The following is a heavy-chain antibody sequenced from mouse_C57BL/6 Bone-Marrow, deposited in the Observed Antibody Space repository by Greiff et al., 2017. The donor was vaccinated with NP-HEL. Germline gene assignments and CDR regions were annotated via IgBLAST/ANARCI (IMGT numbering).Heavy chain of an antibody. CDR1: GYTFTSYW. D-gene: IGHD2-4*01. J-gene: IGHJ4*01. V-gene: IGHV1-55*01. Sequence: VQLQQSGAELVKPGASVKMSCKASGYTFTSYWITWVKQRPGQGLGWIGDIYPGSGSTNYNEKFKSKATLTVDTSSSTAYMQLSSLTSEDSAVYYCARGIYYDYPYYYAMDYWGQGTSVTVSS. CDR3: ARGIYYDYPYYYAMDY. CDR2: IYPGSGST.